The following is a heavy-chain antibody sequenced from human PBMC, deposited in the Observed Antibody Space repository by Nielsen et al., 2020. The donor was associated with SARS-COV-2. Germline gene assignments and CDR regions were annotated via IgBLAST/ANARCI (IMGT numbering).Heavy chain of an antibody. J-gene: IGHJ3*02. CDR1: GFPFSSFA. CDR3: AREDSWELLRTYDALDI. V-gene: IGHV3-30-3*01. CDR2: ISFDGSDE. D-gene: IGHD1-26*01. Sequence: GESLKISCAASGFPFSSFAMHWVRQAPGKGLEWVAVISFDGSDEYSADSVKGRFTISRDNAKNTLYLQMTSLRTEDTAVHYYAREDSWELLRTYDALDIWGQGTMVSVSS.